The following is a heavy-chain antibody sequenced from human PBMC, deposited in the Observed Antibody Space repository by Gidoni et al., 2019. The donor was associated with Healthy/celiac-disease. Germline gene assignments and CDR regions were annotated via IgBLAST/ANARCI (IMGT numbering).Heavy chain of an antibody. CDR3: ARVRGSGRYRGEYFDY. J-gene: IGHJ4*02. Sequence: QVQLVQSGAEVKKPGSSVKVSCKASGGTFSSYAISWVRQAPGQGLEWMGGIIPISGTANYAQKFQGRVTITADESTSTAYMELSSLRSEDTAVYYCARVRGSGRYRGEYFDYWGQGTLVTVSS. V-gene: IGHV1-69*01. D-gene: IGHD6-19*01. CDR2: IIPISGTA. CDR1: GGTFSSYA.